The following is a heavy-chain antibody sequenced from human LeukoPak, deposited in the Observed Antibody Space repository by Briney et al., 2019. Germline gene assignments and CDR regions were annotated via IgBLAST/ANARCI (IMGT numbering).Heavy chain of an antibody. J-gene: IGHJ4*02. CDR2: ISYIGNT. CDR3: VREHDWGDFDY. D-gene: IGHD3-9*01. Sequence: KPSETLSLTCAFYGGSFSAYYWSWIRQPPAKELECIGYISYIGNTNYNRSLKSRVTISKDTSKNQFSLKLSSVTAADTAVYYCVREHDWGDFDYWGQGALVTVSS. CDR1: GGSFSAYY. V-gene: IGHV4-59*01.